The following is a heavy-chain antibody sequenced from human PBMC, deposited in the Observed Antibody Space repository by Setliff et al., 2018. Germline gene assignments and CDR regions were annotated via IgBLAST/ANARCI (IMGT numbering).Heavy chain of an antibody. J-gene: IGHJ4*02. Sequence: PSETLSLTCTVYGGSFSDYYWGWIRQPPGKGLEWIAEINHSRSTNYNPSLKSRVTISVDTSRYQFSLKLSSVSAADTAVSYCRFWSGYYKNDFWGQGTLVTVSS. D-gene: IGHD3-3*01. CDR3: RFWSGYYKNDF. CDR1: GGSFSDYY. V-gene: IGHV4-34*01. CDR2: INHSRST.